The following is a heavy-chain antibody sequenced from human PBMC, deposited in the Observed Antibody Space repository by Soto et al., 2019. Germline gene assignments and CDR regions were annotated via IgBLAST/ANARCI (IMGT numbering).Heavy chain of an antibody. Sequence: SGTLSLTCTVSGGSISSGGYYWSWFRQHPGKGLEWIGYIYYSGSTYYNPSLKSRVTISVDTSKNQFSLKLSSVTAADTAVYYCARYGGTHYVYWGQGALVTVSS. CDR3: ARYGGTHYVY. CDR1: GGSISSGGYY. CDR2: IYYSGST. V-gene: IGHV4-31*03. D-gene: IGHD1-26*01. J-gene: IGHJ4*02.